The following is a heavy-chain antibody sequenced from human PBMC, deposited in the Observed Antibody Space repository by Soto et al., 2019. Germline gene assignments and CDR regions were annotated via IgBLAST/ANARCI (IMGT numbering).Heavy chain of an antibody. V-gene: IGHV3-48*02. D-gene: IGHD6-13*01. CDR2: ISSSSSTI. Sequence: GGSLSLSCAASGFTFSSYGMHWVRQAPGKGLEWVSYISSSSSTIYYADSVKGRFTISRDNAKNSLYLQMNSLRDEDTAVYYCARPIAAAWNAFDIWGQGTMVTVSS. CDR3: ARPIAAAWNAFDI. CDR1: GFTFSSYG. J-gene: IGHJ3*02.